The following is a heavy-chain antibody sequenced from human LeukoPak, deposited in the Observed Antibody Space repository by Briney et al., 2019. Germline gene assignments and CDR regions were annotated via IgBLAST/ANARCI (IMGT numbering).Heavy chain of an antibody. CDR3: AKGWPVLDQWLVLDFDY. J-gene: IGHJ4*02. CDR2: ISYDGSNK. CDR1: GFTFSSYG. Sequence: PGRSLRLSCAASGFTFSSYGMHWVRQAPGKGLEWVAVISYDGSNKYYADSVKGRFTISRDNSKNTLYLQMNSLRAEDTAVYYCAKGWPVLDQWLVLDFDYWGQGTLVTVSS. D-gene: IGHD6-19*01. V-gene: IGHV3-30*18.